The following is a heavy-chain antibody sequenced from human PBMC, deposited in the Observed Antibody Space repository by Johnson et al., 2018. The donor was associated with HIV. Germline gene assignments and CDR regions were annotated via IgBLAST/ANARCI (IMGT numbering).Heavy chain of an antibody. CDR1: GFTFSSYG. D-gene: IGHD2-15*01. J-gene: IGHJ3*02. Sequence: QEQLVESGGGLVQPGGSLRLSCAASGFTFSSYGMHWVRQAPCKGLEWVAVMWYDGSNKYYADSVKARFTISRYNSKNPLYLQMNSLRAEDTAEYHNSSDIVVVVAVGELRAKHTFDIWGQGKMVTVSP. V-gene: IGHV3-33*01. CDR2: MWYDGSNK. CDR3: SSDIVVVVAVGELRAKHTFDI.